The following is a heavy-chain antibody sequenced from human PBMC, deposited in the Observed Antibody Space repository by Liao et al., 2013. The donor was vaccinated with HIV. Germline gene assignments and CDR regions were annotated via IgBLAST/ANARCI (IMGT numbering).Heavy chain of an antibody. D-gene: IGHD3-10*01. J-gene: IGHJ1*01. CDR1: GGSISNYY. CDR2: INHSGST. Sequence: QVQLQESGPGLVKPSETLSLTCTVSGGSISNYYWSWIRQPPGKGLEWIGEINHSGSTNYNPSLKSRVTISVDTSKNQFSLKLSSVTAADTAVYYCARGPRISMVRGVPTRGFQHWGQGTLVTVSS. V-gene: IGHV4-34*01. CDR3: ARGPRISMVRGVPTRGFQH.